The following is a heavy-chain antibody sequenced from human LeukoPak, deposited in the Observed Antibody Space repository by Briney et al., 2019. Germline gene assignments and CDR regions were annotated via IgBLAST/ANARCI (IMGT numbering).Heavy chain of an antibody. V-gene: IGHV3-30*18. Sequence: PGRSLRLSCVASGFTFSTYGMHCVRQAPGKGLEWVAVLSFDGSNRHYGDSVKGRFTISRDNSKNTLYLQMSSLGTEDTAVYYCVKDRSSSCYYHDFDYWGQGALVTVSS. CDR2: LSFDGSNR. CDR1: GFTFSTYG. CDR3: VKDRSSSCYYHDFDY. D-gene: IGHD3-22*01. J-gene: IGHJ4*02.